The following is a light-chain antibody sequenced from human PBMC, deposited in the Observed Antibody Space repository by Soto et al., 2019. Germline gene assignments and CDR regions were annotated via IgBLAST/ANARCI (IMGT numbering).Light chain of an antibody. CDR2: DND. J-gene: IGLJ1*01. Sequence: QSVLTQPPSVSAAPGQTVTLSCSGSSSNIGNNFVSWYQTLPGAAPKLLIYDNDKRPSGIPDRFSGSKSGTSATLGITGLQTGDEAAYFCGTWDNRLSVDVFGTGTKVTVL. V-gene: IGLV1-51*01. CDR1: SSNIGNNF. CDR3: GTWDNRLSVDV.